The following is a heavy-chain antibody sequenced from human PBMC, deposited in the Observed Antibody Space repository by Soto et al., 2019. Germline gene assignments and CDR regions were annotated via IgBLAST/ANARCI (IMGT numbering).Heavy chain of an antibody. D-gene: IGHD5-18*01. Sequence: QVQLVQSGAEVKKPGASVKVSCKASGYTFTSYGISWVRQAPGQGLEWMGWISAYNGNTNYAQKLQGRVTMTTVTSTSTAYMERRSLRSDDTAVYYCASSLLVGYGLEGESDWGQGTLVTVSS. CDR1: GYTFTSYG. CDR3: ASSLLVGYGLEGESD. V-gene: IGHV1-18*01. J-gene: IGHJ4*02. CDR2: ISAYNGNT.